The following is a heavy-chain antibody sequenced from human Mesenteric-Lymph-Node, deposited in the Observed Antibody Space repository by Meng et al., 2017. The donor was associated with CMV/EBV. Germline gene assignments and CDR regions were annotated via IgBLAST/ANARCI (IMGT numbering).Heavy chain of an antibody. CDR1: GFTFSSYS. CDR3: TTGVVPAADFDY. J-gene: IGHJ4*02. CDR2: IKSKTDGGTT. D-gene: IGHD2-2*01. Sequence: GESLKISCAASGFTFSSYSMNWVRQAPGKGLEWVGRIKSKTDGGTTDYAAPVKGRFTISRDDSKNTLYLQMNSLKTEDTAVYYCTTGVVPAADFDYWGQGTLVTVSS. V-gene: IGHV3-15*01.